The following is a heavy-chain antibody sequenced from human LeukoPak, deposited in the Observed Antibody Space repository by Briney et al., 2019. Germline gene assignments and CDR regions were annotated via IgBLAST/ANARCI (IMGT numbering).Heavy chain of an antibody. D-gene: IGHD1-26*01. CDR2: IIPIFGTA. CDR1: GYTFTSYG. V-gene: IGHV1-69*05. CDR3: ARGRVGATTYGDAFDI. J-gene: IGHJ3*02. Sequence: SVKVSCKASGYTFTSYGISWVRQAPGQGLEWMGGIIPIFGTANYAQKFQGRVTITTDESTSTAYMELSSLRSEDTAVYYCARGRVGATTYGDAFDIWGQGTMVTVSS.